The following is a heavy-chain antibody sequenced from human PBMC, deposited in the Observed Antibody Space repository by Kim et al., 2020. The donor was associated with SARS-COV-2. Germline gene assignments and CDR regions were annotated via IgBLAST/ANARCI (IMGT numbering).Heavy chain of an antibody. CDR1: GGSISSGGYY. J-gene: IGHJ5*02. CDR3: ARALATEGWFDP. CDR2: IYYSGST. Sequence: SETLSLTCTVSGGSISSGGYYWSWIRQHPGKGLEWIGYIYYSGSTYYNPSLKSRVTISVDTSKNQFSLKLSSVTAADTAVYYCARALATEGWFDPWGQGTLVTVSS. D-gene: IGHD3-16*01. V-gene: IGHV4-31*03.